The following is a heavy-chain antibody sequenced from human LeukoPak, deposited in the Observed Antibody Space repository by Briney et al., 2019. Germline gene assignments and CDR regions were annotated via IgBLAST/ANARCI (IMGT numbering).Heavy chain of an antibody. D-gene: IGHD6-19*01. V-gene: IGHV1-18*01. CDR2: ISGYNGNT. J-gene: IGHJ3*02. CDR1: GYTFTSYG. CDR3: ARDVSSGWDAFDI. Sequence: GASVKVSCKASGYTFTSYGFSWVRQAPGQGLEWMGWISGYNGNTNYAQKLQGRVTLTTDTSTSTAYMELRSLRSDDTAVYYCARDVSSGWDAFDIWGQGTMVTVSS.